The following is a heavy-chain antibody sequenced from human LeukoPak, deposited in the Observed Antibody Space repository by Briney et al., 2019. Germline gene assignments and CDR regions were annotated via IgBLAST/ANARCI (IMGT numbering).Heavy chain of an antibody. D-gene: IGHD3-22*01. CDR3: ARDPDYYDSSGYGQFDY. V-gene: IGHV4-34*01. Sequence: SRVTISVDTSKNQFSLKLSSVTAADTAVYYCARDPDYYDSSGYGQFDYWGQGTLVTVSS. J-gene: IGHJ4*02.